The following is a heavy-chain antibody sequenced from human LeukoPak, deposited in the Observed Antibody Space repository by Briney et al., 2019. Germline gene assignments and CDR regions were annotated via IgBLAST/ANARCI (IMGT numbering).Heavy chain of an antibody. CDR1: GFTFDDYA. J-gene: IGHJ4*02. CDR3: AKDEGGLLRYPVDY. D-gene: IGHD2-15*01. Sequence: GGSLRLSCAASGFTFDDYAMHWVRQAPGKGLEWVSGISWNSGSIGYADSVKGRFTISRDNAKNSLYLQMNSLRAEDTALYYCAKDEGGLLRYPVDYWGQGTLVTVSS. CDR2: ISWNSGSI. V-gene: IGHV3-9*01.